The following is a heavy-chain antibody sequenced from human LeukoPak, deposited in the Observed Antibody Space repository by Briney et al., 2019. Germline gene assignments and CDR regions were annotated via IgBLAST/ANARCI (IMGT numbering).Heavy chain of an antibody. V-gene: IGHV3-21*01. Sequence: GGSLRLFCAASGFTFSSYSMHWVRQAPGRGLEWVSSISSSSSYIYYADSVKGRFTISRDNAKNSLYLQMNSLRAEDTAVYYCARDPPYYYDSSGYYYGDYWGQGTLVTVSS. D-gene: IGHD3-22*01. J-gene: IGHJ4*02. CDR1: GFTFSSYS. CDR2: ISSSSSYI. CDR3: ARDPPYYYDSSGYYYGDY.